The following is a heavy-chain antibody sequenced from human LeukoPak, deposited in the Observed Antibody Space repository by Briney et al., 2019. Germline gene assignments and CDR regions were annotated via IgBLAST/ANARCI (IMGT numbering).Heavy chain of an antibody. Sequence: GGSLRLSCAASGFTVRSNDMSWVRQARGKGLEWVSVMYSGGSTYYADSVKGRFTISRDNSKNTMYLQMNSLRAEDTAVYYCARDYYDSSGYYQFDYWGQGTLVTVSS. CDR3: ARDYYDSSGYYQFDY. D-gene: IGHD3-22*01. V-gene: IGHV3-53*01. CDR1: GFTVRSND. J-gene: IGHJ4*02. CDR2: MYSGGST.